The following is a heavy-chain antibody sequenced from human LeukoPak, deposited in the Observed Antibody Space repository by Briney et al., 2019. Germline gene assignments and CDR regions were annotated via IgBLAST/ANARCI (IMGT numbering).Heavy chain of an antibody. CDR2: ISSSSSYI. J-gene: IGHJ4*02. V-gene: IGHV3-21*01. CDR1: GFTFSSYS. Sequence: GGSLRLSCAASGFTFSSYSMNWVRQAPGKGLEWVSSISSSSSYIYYADSVKGRFTISRDNAKNSPYLQMNSLRAEDTAVYYCARGPRRDGYNSDYWGQGTLVTVSS. D-gene: IGHD5-24*01. CDR3: ARGPRRDGYNSDY.